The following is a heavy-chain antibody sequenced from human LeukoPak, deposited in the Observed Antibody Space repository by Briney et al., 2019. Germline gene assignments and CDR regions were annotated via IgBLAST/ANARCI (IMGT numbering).Heavy chain of an antibody. V-gene: IGHV3-48*03. Sequence: GGSLRLSCAASGFTFSSYEMNWVRQAPGKGLEWVSYISSSGSTIYYADSVKGRFTISRDNSKNTLYLQMNSLRAEDTAVYYRAKGTTILIDYWGQGTLVTVSS. J-gene: IGHJ4*02. CDR1: GFTFSSYE. D-gene: IGHD3-9*01. CDR2: ISSSGSTI. CDR3: AKGTTILIDY.